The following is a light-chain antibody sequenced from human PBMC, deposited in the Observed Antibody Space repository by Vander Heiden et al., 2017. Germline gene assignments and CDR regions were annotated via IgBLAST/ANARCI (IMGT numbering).Light chain of an antibody. CDR2: EDT. V-gene: IGLV3-10*01. Sequence: SYELTHPPPASVSPGQTARITCSGDALPKKYAYWFQQKSGQAPVLVIYEDTTRPSGIPERFSGSSSGTMATLTISGAQVEDEADYYCYSSDSSGNYNVFGPGTRVTVL. CDR1: ALPKKY. J-gene: IGLJ1*01. CDR3: YSSDSSGNYNV.